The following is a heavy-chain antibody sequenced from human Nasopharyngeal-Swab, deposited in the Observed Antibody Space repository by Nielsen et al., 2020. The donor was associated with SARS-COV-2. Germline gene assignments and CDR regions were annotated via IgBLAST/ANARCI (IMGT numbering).Heavy chain of an antibody. CDR1: GYTFTSYG. Sequence: GGSLRLSCKASGYTFTSYGISWVPQAPGQGLEWMGWISAYNGHTNYAQKLQGRVTMTTDTSTSTAYMELRCLSSDDTAVYYCARGAHYYYGMDVWGQGTTVTVSS. J-gene: IGHJ6*02. CDR2: ISAYNGHT. V-gene: IGHV1-18*01. CDR3: ARGAHYYYGMDV.